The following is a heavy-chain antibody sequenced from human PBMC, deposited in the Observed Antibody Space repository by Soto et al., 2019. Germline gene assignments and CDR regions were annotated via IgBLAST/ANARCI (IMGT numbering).Heavy chain of an antibody. J-gene: IGHJ3*02. V-gene: IGHV3-23*01. CDR1: GFIFSNYV. Sequence: HPGGSLRLSCAASGFIFSNYVMSWVRQAPGKGLEWVSSISDSGGTSYYADSVKGRFTISRDNSKNTLYLQMNSLRAEDTAVYYCAKNPRSYSNPVSDAFDIWGQGTMVTVSS. CDR3: AKNPRSYSNPVSDAFDI. D-gene: IGHD4-4*01. CDR2: ISDSGGTS.